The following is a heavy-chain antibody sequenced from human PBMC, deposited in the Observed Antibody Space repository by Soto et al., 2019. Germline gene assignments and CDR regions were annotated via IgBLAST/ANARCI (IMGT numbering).Heavy chain of an antibody. D-gene: IGHD4-17*01. Sequence: QVQVVQSGAEEKKPGASVKVSCKASGYTFTSYAMHWVRQAPGQRLEWMGWIHAGNGNTKYSQKFQGRVTITRDTSASTDYMELSSLRSEDTAVYYCARGNHGDYVEWGWRYYYGMDVWGQGTTVTVFS. J-gene: IGHJ6*02. CDR1: GYTFTSYA. CDR3: ARGNHGDYVEWGWRYYYGMDV. CDR2: IHAGNGNT. V-gene: IGHV1-3*05.